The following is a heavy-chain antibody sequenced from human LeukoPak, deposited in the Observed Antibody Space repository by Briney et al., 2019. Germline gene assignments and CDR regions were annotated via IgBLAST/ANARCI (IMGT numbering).Heavy chain of an antibody. CDR2: ISGSGDRT. D-gene: IGHD3-10*01. V-gene: IGHV3-23*01. Sequence: GGSLRLSCAASGFTFSSSAMSWVRQAPGKGLEWVSTISGSGDRTYYADSVKGRFTISRDNSKNTLFLHMNSLRAEDTAVYSCARVNDYDSGSLYRPIDYWGQGTLVTVSS. CDR3: ARVNDYDSGSLYRPIDY. CDR1: GFTFSSSA. J-gene: IGHJ4*02.